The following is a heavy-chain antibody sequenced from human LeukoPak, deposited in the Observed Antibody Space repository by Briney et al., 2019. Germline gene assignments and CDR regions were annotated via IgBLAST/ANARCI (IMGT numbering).Heavy chain of an antibody. CDR1: GYTFTSYY. J-gene: IGHJ4*02. Sequence: ASVKVSCKASGYTFTSYYMHWVRQAPGQGLEWMGIINPSGGSTSYAQKFQGRVTMTRDTSTSTVYMELSSLRSEDTAVYYCARDRTLVPVLIGYKEFDYWGQGTLVTVSS. V-gene: IGHV1-46*01. D-gene: IGHD3-9*01. CDR3: ARDRTLVPVLIGYKEFDY. CDR2: INPSGGST.